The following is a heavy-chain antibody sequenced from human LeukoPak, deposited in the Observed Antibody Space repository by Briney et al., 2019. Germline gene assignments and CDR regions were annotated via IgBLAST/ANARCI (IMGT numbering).Heavy chain of an antibody. V-gene: IGHV4-59*12. CDR1: GGSISSYY. Sequence: SETLSLTCTVSGGSISSYYWSWIRQPPGKGLEWIGYIYYSGSTNYNPSLKSRVTISVDTSKNQFSLKLSSVTAADTAVFYCARDLQYMYGSDYYYYGMDVWGHGTTVTVSS. J-gene: IGHJ6*02. D-gene: IGHD2-8*01. CDR3: ARDLQYMYGSDYYYYGMDV. CDR2: IYYSGST.